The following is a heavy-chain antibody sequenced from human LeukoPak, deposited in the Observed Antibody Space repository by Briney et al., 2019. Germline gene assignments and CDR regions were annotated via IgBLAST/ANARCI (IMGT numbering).Heavy chain of an antibody. CDR1: GYIFTNYW. Sequence: GESLRISCKGFGYIFTNYWINWVRQMPGKGLEWMGRIDPSDSYTNYSPSFQGHVTISVDKSISTAYLQWTSLKASDTALYYCARHYRTAYSRNGDGGYWGQGTLVTVSS. J-gene: IGHJ4*02. CDR2: IDPSDSYT. D-gene: IGHD6-13*01. CDR3: ARHYRTAYSRNGDGGY. V-gene: IGHV5-10-1*01.